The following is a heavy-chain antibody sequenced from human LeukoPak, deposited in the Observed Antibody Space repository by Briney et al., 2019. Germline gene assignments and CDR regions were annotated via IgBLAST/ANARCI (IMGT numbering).Heavy chain of an antibody. CDR2: IYYSGST. D-gene: IGHD4-17*01. CDR1: GGSISSYY. V-gene: IGHV4-59*08. CDR3: ARLSTVTGTNYYYGMDV. Sequence: SETLSLTCTVSGGSISSYYWSWIRQPPGKGLEWIGYIYYSGSTNYNPSLKSRVTISVDTSKNQFSLKLSSVTAADTAVYYCARLSTVTGTNYYYGMDVWGQGTTATVSS. J-gene: IGHJ6*02.